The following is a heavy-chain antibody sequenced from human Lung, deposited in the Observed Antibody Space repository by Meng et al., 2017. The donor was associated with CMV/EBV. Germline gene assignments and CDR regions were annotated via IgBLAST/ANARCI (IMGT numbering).Heavy chain of an antibody. CDR3: ARDFSIYRTSGAE. CDR1: GFTFSDYY. V-gene: IGHV3-11*05. D-gene: IGHD2-8*01. Sequence: QVQMEGCGGGLVKPGGSLRLSCTGSGFTFSDYYMSWIRQAPGKGLEWVSYISTTTGYTEYADSVKGRFTISRDNAKNSVYLQMNSLRADDTAVYYCARDFSIYRTSGAEWGQGTLVTVSS. CDR2: ISTTTGYT. J-gene: IGHJ4*02.